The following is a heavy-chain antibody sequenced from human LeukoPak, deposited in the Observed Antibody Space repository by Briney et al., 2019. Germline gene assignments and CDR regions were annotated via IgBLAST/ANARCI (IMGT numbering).Heavy chain of an antibody. Sequence: SETLSLTCTVSGGSTSGGDYYWTWIRQPPGKGLEWIGYIYYNGRAYYNPSLKSRVTISVDTSKNQFSLKLSSVTAADTAVYYCARRGRVYCSSNSCYGCFDLWGRGTLVTVSS. CDR1: GGSTSGGDYY. J-gene: IGHJ2*01. V-gene: IGHV4-30-4*01. CDR2: IYYNGRA. D-gene: IGHD2-2*01. CDR3: ARRGRVYCSSNSCYGCFDL.